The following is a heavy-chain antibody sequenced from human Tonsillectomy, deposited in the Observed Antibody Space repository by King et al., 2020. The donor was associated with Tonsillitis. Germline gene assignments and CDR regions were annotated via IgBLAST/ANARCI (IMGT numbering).Heavy chain of an antibody. CDR3: ARGAVRGVTTNGYFQH. CDR2: INPSGGST. Sequence: QLVQSGAEVKKPGASMKISCKASGYTFTSYYMHWVRQAPGQGLEWMGIINPSGGSTSYAQKFQGRVTVTRDTSTTTVYMELSSLSSEDTAVYYCARGAVRGVTTNGYFQHWGQGTLVTVSS. D-gene: IGHD3-10*01. V-gene: IGHV1-46*01. CDR1: GYTFTSYY. J-gene: IGHJ1*01.